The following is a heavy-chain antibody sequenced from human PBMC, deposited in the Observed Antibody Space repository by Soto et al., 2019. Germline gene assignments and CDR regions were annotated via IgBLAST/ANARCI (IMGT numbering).Heavy chain of an antibody. CDR1: GDSISNSIYY. J-gene: IGHJ5*02. D-gene: IGHD4-17*01. Sequence: PSETLSLTCTVSGDSISNSIYYWGWIRQPPGKGLEWVGSIYYSGSTSYNPSLKSRVTVSVDTSKNLFSLKLNSVTAADTAVYYCARHQLVTKVTTPYNWFDPWGQGTPVTVSS. V-gene: IGHV4-39*01. CDR3: ARHQLVTKVTTPYNWFDP. CDR2: IYYSGST.